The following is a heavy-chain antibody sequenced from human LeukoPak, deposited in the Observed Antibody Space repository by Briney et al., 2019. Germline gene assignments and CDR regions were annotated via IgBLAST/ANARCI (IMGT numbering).Heavy chain of an antibody. V-gene: IGHV4-34*01. Sequence: SETLSLTCAVYGGPFSGYYWSWLRQPPGKGLEWIGEINHSGSTNYNPSLKSRVTISVDTSKNQFSLKLSSVTAADTAVYYCARVDYSNYQTGAYYFDYWGQGTLVTVSS. CDR3: ARVDYSNYQTGAYYFDY. D-gene: IGHD4-11*01. CDR2: INHSGST. J-gene: IGHJ4*02. CDR1: GGPFSGYY.